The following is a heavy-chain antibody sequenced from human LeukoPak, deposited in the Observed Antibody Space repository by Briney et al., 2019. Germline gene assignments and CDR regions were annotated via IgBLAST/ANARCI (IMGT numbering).Heavy chain of an antibody. CDR2: ITSSGGRI. V-gene: IGHV3-23*01. CDR3: AKARYSYGIDY. D-gene: IGHD5-18*01. Sequence: GGSLRLSCAASGFIFTSYAMCWVRQAPGRGLEWVSDITSSGGRINYADSVKGRFTISRDNSKSTLYLQMNSLRAEDTALCYCAKARYSYGIDYWGQGTLVTVSS. CDR1: GFIFTSYA. J-gene: IGHJ4*02.